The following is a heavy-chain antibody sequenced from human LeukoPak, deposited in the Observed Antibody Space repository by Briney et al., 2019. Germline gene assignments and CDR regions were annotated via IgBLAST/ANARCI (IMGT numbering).Heavy chain of an antibody. CDR1: GDSVSSNSAA. D-gene: IGHD2-15*01. J-gene: IGHJ6*02. V-gene: IGHV6-1*01. CDR2: TYYRSKWYN. CDR3: ARAHIVVVVAATKSYYGMDV. Sequence: SQTLSLTCAISGDSVSSNSAAWNWIRQSPSRGLEWLGRTYYRSKWYNDYAVSVKSRITINPDTSKNQFSLQLNSVTPEDTAVYYCARAHIVVVVAATKSYYGMDVWGQGTTVTVSS.